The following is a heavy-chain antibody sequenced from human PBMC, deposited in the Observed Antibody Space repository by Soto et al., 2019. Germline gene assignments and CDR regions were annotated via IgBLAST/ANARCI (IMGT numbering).Heavy chain of an antibody. D-gene: IGHD6-13*01. V-gene: IGHV4-34*01. CDR1: GGSLSGYY. CDR3: AKSGYSSSWSYFDY. Sequence: SETLSLTCAFYGGSLSGYYWIWIRQPPGKGLEWIGEINHSGSTNYNPSLKSRVTISVDTSKNQFSLKLSSVTAADTAVYYCAKSGYSSSWSYFDYWGQGTLVTVSS. J-gene: IGHJ4*02. CDR2: INHSGST.